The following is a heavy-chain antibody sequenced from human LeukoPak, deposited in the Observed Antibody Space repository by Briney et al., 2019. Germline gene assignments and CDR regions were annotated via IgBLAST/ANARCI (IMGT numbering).Heavy chain of an antibody. CDR2: INHSGST. D-gene: IGHD2-15*01. CDR3: ARGRRGGYCSGGSCYSEAFDI. CDR1: GGSFSGYY. V-gene: IGHV4-34*01. J-gene: IGHJ3*02. Sequence: SETLSLTCAVYGGSFSGYYWSWIRQPPGKGLEWIGEINHSGSTNYNPSLKSRVTISVDTSKNQFSLKLSSVTAANTAVYYCARGRRGGYCSGGSCYSEAFDIWGQGTMVTVSS.